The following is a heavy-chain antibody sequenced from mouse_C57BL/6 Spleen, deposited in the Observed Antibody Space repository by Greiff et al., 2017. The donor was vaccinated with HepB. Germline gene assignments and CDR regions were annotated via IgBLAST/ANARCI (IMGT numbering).Heavy chain of an antibody. J-gene: IGHJ4*01. CDR3: ARSDVYYAMDY. CDR2: IYPRSGNT. CDR1: GYTFTSYG. V-gene: IGHV1-81*01. Sequence: VMLVESGAELARPGASVKLSCKASGYTFTSYGISWVKQRTGQGLEWIGEIYPRSGNTYYNEKFKGKATLTADKSSSTAYMELRSLTSEDSAVYFCARSDVYYAMDYWGQGTSVTVSS.